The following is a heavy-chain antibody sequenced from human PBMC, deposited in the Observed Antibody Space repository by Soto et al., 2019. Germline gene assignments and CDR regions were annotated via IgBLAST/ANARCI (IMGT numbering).Heavy chain of an antibody. J-gene: IGHJ6*02. CDR2: ISAYNGNT. D-gene: IGHD3-10*01. CDR3: ARDSGGSSLGVGELLYYYYGMDV. CDR1: GYTFTIYG. V-gene: IGHV1-18*01. Sequence: ASVKVSCKASGYTFTIYGISWVLQAPGQGLEWMGWISAYNGNTNYAQKLQGRVTMTTDTSTSTAYMELRSLRSDDTAVYYCARDSGGSSLGVGELLYYYYGMDVWGQGTMVTVSS.